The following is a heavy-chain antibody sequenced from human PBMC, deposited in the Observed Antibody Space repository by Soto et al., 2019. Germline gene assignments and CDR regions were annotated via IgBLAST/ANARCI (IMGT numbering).Heavy chain of an antibody. J-gene: IGHJ5*02. V-gene: IGHV4-30-4*01. CDR1: GGSISSGDYY. Sequence: PSETLSLTCTVSGGSISSGDYYWSWIRQPPGKGLEWIGYIYYSGSTYYNPSLKSRVTISVDTSKNQFSPKLSSVTAADTAVYYCARDYGSGSYYRPWGQGTLVTVSS. CDR3: ARDYGSGSYYRP. D-gene: IGHD3-10*01. CDR2: IYYSGST.